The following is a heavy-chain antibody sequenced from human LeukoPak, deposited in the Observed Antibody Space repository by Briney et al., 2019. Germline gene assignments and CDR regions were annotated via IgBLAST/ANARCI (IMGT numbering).Heavy chain of an antibody. J-gene: IGHJ4*02. D-gene: IGHD6-6*01. CDR2: ISTSGDST. CDR1: GFTFSSYA. Sequence: GGSLRLSCVASGFTFSSYAMGWVRQAPGKGLEWVSAISTSGDSTYYSDSVKGRFIISRDNSKNTLYLQVNSPRAEDTAVYYCAKDRGRYSSSSGIDYWGQGTLVTVSS. V-gene: IGHV3-23*01. CDR3: AKDRGRYSSSSGIDY.